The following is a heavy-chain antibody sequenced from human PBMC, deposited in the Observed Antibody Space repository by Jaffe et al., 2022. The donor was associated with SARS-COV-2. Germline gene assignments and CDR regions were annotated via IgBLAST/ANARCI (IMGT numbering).Heavy chain of an antibody. V-gene: IGHV1-3*01. Sequence: VQLVQSGAEVKTPGASVKVSCKAFEYNFVSYVLHWVRQVPGQRLQWVGWINPDNDNKKYSEKFQGRVTLSRDTTANTVYMELSGLTSADTAVYFCARVARTTMVVDGLDVWGQGTMVTVSS. D-gene: IGHD3-10*01. CDR1: EYNFVSYV. CDR3: ARVARTTMVVDGLDV. CDR2: INPDNDNK. J-gene: IGHJ3*01.